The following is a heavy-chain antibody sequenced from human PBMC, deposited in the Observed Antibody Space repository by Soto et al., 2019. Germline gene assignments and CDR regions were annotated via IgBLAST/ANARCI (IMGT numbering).Heavy chain of an antibody. J-gene: IGHJ6*02. CDR2: IYYSGST. Sequence: SETLSLTCTVSGGSISCGGYYWSWIRQHPGKGLEWIGYIYYSGSTYYNPSLKSRVTISVDTSKNQFSLKLSSVTAADTAVYYCARDSRGYCSSTSCGNYYYYGMDVWGQGTTVTVSS. V-gene: IGHV4-31*03. D-gene: IGHD2-2*01. CDR3: ARDSRGYCSSTSCGNYYYYGMDV. CDR1: GGSISCGGYY.